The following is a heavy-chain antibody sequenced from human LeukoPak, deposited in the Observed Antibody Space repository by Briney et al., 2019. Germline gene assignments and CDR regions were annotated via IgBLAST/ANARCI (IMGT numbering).Heavy chain of an antibody. D-gene: IGHD2-2*01. CDR1: GFTFSSYS. J-gene: IGHJ4*02. Sequence: GGSLTLSCAASGFTFSSYSMNWVRQAPGKGLEWVSFISSSSSDKYYADSVKGRFTISRDNAKNSLYLRMNSLRAEDTAVYYCARDGVYCSSASCYFDYWGQGALVIVSS. V-gene: IGHV3-21*01. CDR3: ARDGVYCSSASCYFDY. CDR2: ISSSSSDK.